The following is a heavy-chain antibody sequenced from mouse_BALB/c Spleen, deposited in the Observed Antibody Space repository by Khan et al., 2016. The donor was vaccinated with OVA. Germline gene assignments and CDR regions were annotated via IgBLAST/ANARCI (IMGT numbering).Heavy chain of an antibody. V-gene: IGHV14-3*02. J-gene: IGHJ2*01. CDR2: IDPANGNT. Sequence: VQLQQSGAELVKPGTSVKLSCTASGFNIKASYMYWVKQRPEQGLEWIGRIDPANGNTQYDPKFQGKGTIPSGTSSNTAYLQLSSLTSEDTADYYCARMKAWGQGTTLTVSS. CDR1: GFNIKASY. CDR3: ARMKA.